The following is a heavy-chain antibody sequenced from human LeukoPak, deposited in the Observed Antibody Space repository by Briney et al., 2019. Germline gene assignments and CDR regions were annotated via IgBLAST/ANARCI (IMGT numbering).Heavy chain of an antibody. Sequence: SGGSLRLSCAASGFTFYNHGMHWVRQAPGKGLEWVAVIWYDGNNKYYADSVKGRFTVSRENSKNTLYLQMNSLRAEDTAVYYCARELQQYDYVWGSYRLGYWGQGTLVTVSS. CDR1: GFTFYNHG. CDR2: IWYDGNNK. CDR3: ARELQQYDYVWGSYRLGY. V-gene: IGHV3-33*01. J-gene: IGHJ4*02. D-gene: IGHD3-16*02.